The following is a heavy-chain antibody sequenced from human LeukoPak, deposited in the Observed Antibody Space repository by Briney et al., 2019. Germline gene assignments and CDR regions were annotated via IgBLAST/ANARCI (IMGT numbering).Heavy chain of an antibody. CDR2: IKADGSEK. Sequence: GESLRLSCVTSGFPFSSSWMNWVRQAPGKGLEWVANIKADGSEKYYVDSVKGRFTISRDNAKNSLYLQMNSLRAEDTAVYYCARDHSSWVYWGQGTLVTVSS. J-gene: IGHJ4*02. CDR1: GFPFSSSW. CDR3: ARDHSSWVY. D-gene: IGHD6-19*01. V-gene: IGHV3-7*01.